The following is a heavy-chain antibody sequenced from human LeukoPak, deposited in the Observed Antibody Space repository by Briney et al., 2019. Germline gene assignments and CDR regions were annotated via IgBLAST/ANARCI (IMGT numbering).Heavy chain of an antibody. Sequence: GASVKVSCKASGYTFTSYGISWVRQAPGQGLEWMGWISAHNGNTNYAQKLQGRVTMTTDTSTSTAYMELRSLRSDDTAVYYCARNGDYVITDAFDIWGQGTMVTVSS. J-gene: IGHJ3*02. V-gene: IGHV1-18*01. CDR2: ISAHNGNT. CDR1: GYTFTSYG. D-gene: IGHD4-17*01. CDR3: ARNGDYVITDAFDI.